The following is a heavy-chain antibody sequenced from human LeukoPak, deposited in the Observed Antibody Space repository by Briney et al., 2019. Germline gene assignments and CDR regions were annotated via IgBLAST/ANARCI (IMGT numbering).Heavy chain of an antibody. CDR2: IRYDGSNK. J-gene: IGHJ4*02. V-gene: IGHV3-30*02. CDR3: AKDEGRYSYGIGFDY. D-gene: IGHD5-18*01. Sequence: GGSLRLSCAASGLTFSSYGMHWVRQAPGKGLEWVAFIRYDGSNKYYADSVKGRFTISRDNSKNTLYLQMNSLRAEDTAVYYCAKDEGRYSYGIGFDYWGQGTLVTVSS. CDR1: GLTFSSYG.